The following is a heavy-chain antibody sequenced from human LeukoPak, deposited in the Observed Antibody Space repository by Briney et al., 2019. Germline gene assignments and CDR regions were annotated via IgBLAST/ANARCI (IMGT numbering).Heavy chain of an antibody. V-gene: IGHV4-34*01. D-gene: IGHD1-1*01. Sequence: SETLSLTCAVYGGSFSGYYWSWIRQPPGKGLEWIGEINHSGSTNYNPSLKSRVTISVDTSKNQFSLKLSPVTAADTAVYYCARERRFPTYFDYWGQGTLVTVSS. CDR2: INHSGST. J-gene: IGHJ4*02. CDR1: GGSFSGYY. CDR3: ARERRFPTYFDY.